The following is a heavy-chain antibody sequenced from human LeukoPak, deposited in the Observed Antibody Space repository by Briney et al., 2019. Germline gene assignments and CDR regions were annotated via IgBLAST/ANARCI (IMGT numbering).Heavy chain of an antibody. Sequence: GGSLRLSCAGSGFTFSSYAMSWVRQAPGKGLEWVSGISRSGGATYYADSVKGRFTISRDNSENTLYLQMNSLRAEDTATYYCAKETMNMIVVITTTSIDYWGQGTLVTVSS. CDR2: ISRSGGAT. J-gene: IGHJ4*02. CDR3: AKETMNMIVVITTTSIDY. CDR1: GFTFSSYA. V-gene: IGHV3-23*01. D-gene: IGHD3-22*01.